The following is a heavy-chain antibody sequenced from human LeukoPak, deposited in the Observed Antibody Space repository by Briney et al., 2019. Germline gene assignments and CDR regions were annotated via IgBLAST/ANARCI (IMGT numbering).Heavy chain of an antibody. Sequence: GASVKVSCKASGYTFTSYGISWVRQAPGQGLEWMGIINPSGGSTSYAQKFQGRVTMTRDTSTSTVYMELSSLRSEDTAVYYCARAPQERHRFDPWGQGTLVTVSS. J-gene: IGHJ5*02. D-gene: IGHD1-1*01. CDR3: ARAPQERHRFDP. CDR2: INPSGGST. CDR1: GYTFTSYG. V-gene: IGHV1-46*01.